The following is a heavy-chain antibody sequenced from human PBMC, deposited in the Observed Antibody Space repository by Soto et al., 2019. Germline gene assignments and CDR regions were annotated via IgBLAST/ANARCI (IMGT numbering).Heavy chain of an antibody. CDR1: GGTFSSYA. Sequence: QVQLVQSGAEVKKPGSSVKVSCKASGGTFSSYAISWVRQAPGQGLEWMGGIIPIFGTANYAQKFQGRVTITADESTSTAHMELSSLRSEDTAVYYCAREDSGYCSGGSCYKWFDPWGQGTLVTVSS. CDR3: AREDSGYCSGGSCYKWFDP. J-gene: IGHJ5*02. D-gene: IGHD2-15*01. V-gene: IGHV1-69*01. CDR2: IIPIFGTA.